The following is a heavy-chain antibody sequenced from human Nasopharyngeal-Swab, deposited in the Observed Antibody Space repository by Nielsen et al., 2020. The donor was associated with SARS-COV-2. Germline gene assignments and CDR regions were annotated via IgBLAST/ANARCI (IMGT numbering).Heavy chain of an antibody. J-gene: IGHJ2*01. CDR3: ARDSSGYWAWYFDL. CDR2: IYTSGST. D-gene: IGHD3-22*01. V-gene: IGHV4-4*07. Sequence: SETLSLTCAVYGGSFSGYYWSWIRQPAGKGLEWIGRIYTSGSTNYNPSLKSRVTISVDTSKNQFSLKLSSVTAADTAVYYCARDSSGYWAWYFDLWGRGTLVTVSS. CDR1: GGSFSGYY.